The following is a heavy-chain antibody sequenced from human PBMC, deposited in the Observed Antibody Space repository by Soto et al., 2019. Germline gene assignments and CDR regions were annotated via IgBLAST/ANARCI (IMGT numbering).Heavy chain of an antibody. CDR1: GGAFTNDI. CDR3: ARDSPMGSTFSGYDAIDY. J-gene: IGHJ4*02. D-gene: IGHD5-12*01. V-gene: IGHV1-69*08. Sequence: QVHLVQSGAEVKKPGSSVKVSCKASGGAFTNDIITWVRQAPGQGLEWMGRIIPLLDVTNYAQKFQGRVTITADKSTSTAYMELNSLICEDTAVYYCARDSPMGSTFSGYDAIDYWGQGTLVTVSS. CDR2: IIPLLDVT.